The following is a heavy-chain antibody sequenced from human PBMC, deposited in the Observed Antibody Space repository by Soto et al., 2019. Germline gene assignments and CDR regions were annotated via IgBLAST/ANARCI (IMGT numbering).Heavy chain of an antibody. D-gene: IGHD2-21*02. J-gene: IGHJ3*02. V-gene: IGHV3-49*03. CDR2: IRTAAYGATA. Sequence: EVQLVESGGGLVQPGRSLRLSCFASGFTFSDYPVSWFRQAPGRGPEWVAYIRTAAYGATAEYAASVRDRVTISRDDSESIASLQMRGLRTEDTAVYFCSRAIRLSGDSFDIWGQGTLVTVSS. CDR1: GFTFSDYP. CDR3: SRAIRLSGDSFDI.